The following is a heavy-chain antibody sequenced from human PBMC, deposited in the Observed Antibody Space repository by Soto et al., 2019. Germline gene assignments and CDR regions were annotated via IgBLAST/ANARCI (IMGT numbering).Heavy chain of an antibody. J-gene: IGHJ4*02. CDR1: GWIFTFKY. CDR2: ITPYNGNV. V-gene: IGHV1-45*02. D-gene: IGHD7-27*01. Sequence: QRQLLQSGAEVKKTGSSVKISCKTSGWIFTFKYLHWVRQAPGQGLEWLGWITPYNGNVKYAQHFQARISLTRPNSLTPLFLELRNLRSADTGLYYCARSATSGDQHFIDSLVQGTLVTVSS. CDR3: ARSATSGDQHFIDS.